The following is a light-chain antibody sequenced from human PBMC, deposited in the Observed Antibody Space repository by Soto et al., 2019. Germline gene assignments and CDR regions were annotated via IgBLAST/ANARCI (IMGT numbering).Light chain of an antibody. J-gene: IGKJ1*01. CDR3: QQYGSSPPWT. Sequence: EIVLTQSPGTPSLSPGERATLSCRASQSVSSSYLAWYQQKPGQAPRLLIYGASSRATGIPDRFSGSGSGTDFPLTISRLEPEDFAVYYCQQYGSSPPWTFGQGTKVEIK. V-gene: IGKV3-20*01. CDR1: QSVSSSY. CDR2: GAS.